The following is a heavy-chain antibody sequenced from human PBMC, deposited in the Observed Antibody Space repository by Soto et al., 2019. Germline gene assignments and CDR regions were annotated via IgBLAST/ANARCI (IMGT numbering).Heavy chain of an antibody. D-gene: IGHD1-26*01. V-gene: IGHV1-2*02. CDR1: GYTFTGYY. CDR3: ARDAPIQLTGPWEHSSYGTDV. Sequence: ASVKVSCKASGYTFTGYYMHWVRQAPGQGLEWMGWINPNSGGTNYAQKFQGRVTMTRDTSISTAYMELSRLRSDDTAVYYCARDAPIQLTGPWEHSSYGTDVWGQGTTVTVSS. J-gene: IGHJ6*02. CDR2: INPNSGGT.